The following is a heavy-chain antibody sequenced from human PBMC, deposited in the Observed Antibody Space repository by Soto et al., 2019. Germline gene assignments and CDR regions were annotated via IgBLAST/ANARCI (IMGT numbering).Heavy chain of an antibody. D-gene: IGHD3-10*01. CDR2: IYYSGST. CDR1: GGSIGSGGYY. V-gene: IGHV4-31*03. J-gene: IGHJ4*02. Sequence: QVQLQESGPGLVKPSQTLCLTCTVSGGSIGSGGYYWSWIRQHPGKGLEWIGYIYYSGSTYYNPSLKSRVTISVDTSKNQFSLKLCSVTAADTAVYYCTRGVTMVRGVIHTPYFDYWGQGTLLTVSS. CDR3: TRGVTMVRGVIHTPYFDY.